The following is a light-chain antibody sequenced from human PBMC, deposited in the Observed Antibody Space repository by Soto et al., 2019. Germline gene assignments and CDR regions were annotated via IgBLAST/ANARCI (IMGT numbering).Light chain of an antibody. CDR1: QSVFYTSNNKNY. J-gene: IGKJ5*01. CDR2: LAS. V-gene: IGKV4-1*01. CDR3: QQYYITPIT. Sequence: DIVMTQSPDSLAVSLGERATINCKSSQSVFYTSNNKNYLTWYQQKPGQPPKLLLYLASTRDSGVPDRFSGSGSGTDFTLTISSLQAEDVAVYYCQQYYITPITFGQGTRLEIK.